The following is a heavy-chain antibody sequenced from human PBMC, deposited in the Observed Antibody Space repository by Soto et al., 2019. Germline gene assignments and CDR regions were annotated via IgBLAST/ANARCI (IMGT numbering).Heavy chain of an antibody. CDR2: ISWDGGST. CDR3: ATGRYFDWSFDY. V-gene: IGHV3-43*01. CDR1: GFTFDDYT. D-gene: IGHD3-9*01. Sequence: EVQLVESGGVVVQPGGSLRLSCAASGFTFDDYTMHWVRQAPGKGLEWVSLISWDGGSTYYADSVKGRFTISRDNSENSLYLQMNSLRTEDTALYYCATGRYFDWSFDYWGQGTLVTVSS. J-gene: IGHJ4*02.